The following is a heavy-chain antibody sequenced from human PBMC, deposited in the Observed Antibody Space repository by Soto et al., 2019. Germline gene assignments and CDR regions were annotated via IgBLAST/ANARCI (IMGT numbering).Heavy chain of an antibody. V-gene: IGHV3-30-3*01. D-gene: IGHD5-12*01. CDR2: ISYDESNK. Sequence: QVQLVESGGGVVQHGRSLRLSCAASGFTFSSYAMHWVRQAPGKGLGWVAVISYDESNKYYADSVKGRFTISRDNSKNTLYLQMNSLRAEDTAVYYFARDYYRFNSGYGFSMDVWGQETTVTGSS. CDR3: ARDYYRFNSGYGFSMDV. J-gene: IGHJ6*02. CDR1: GFTFSSYA.